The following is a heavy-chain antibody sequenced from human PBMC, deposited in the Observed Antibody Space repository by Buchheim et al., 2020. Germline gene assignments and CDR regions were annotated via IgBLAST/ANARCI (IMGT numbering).Heavy chain of an antibody. CDR3: AKSTLDDDYYYGMDV. D-gene: IGHD3/OR15-3a*01. J-gene: IGHJ6*02. CDR1: GFTFSSYG. V-gene: IGHV3-30*18. CDR2: ISYDGSNK. Sequence: QVQLVESGGGVVQPGRSLRLSCAASGFTFSSYGMHWVRQALGKGLEWVAVISYDGSNKYYADSVKGRFTISRDNSKNTLYLQMNSLRAEDAAVYYCAKSTLDDDYYYGMDVWGQGTT.